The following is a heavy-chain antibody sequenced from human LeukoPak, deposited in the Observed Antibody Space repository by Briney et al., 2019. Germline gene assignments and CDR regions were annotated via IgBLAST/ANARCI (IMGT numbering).Heavy chain of an antibody. CDR1: GFTFSSYG. J-gene: IGHJ4*02. CDR3: AKDPGAARFSFGY. CDR2: ISGSGGST. D-gene: IGHD6-6*01. V-gene: IGHV3-23*01. Sequence: GGSLRLSCAASGFTFSSYGMSWVRQAPGKGLEWVSAISGSGGSTYYADSVKGRFTISRDNSKNTLYLQMNSLRAEDTAVYYCAKDPGAARFSFGYWGQGTLVTVSS.